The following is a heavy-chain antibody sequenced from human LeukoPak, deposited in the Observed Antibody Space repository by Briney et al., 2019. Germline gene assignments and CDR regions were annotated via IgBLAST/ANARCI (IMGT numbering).Heavy chain of an antibody. V-gene: IGHV1-46*01. CDR2: INPSGGST. CDR3: ARDLWDSSGYSYYYYGMDV. CDR1: GYTFTRYY. J-gene: IGHJ6*02. Sequence: GASVEVSCKASGYTFTRYYMHWVRQAPGQGLEWMGIINPSGGSTSYAQKSQGRVTMTRDTSTSTVYMELSSLRSEDTAVYYCARDLWDSSGYSYYYYGMDVWGRGTTVTVSS. D-gene: IGHD3-22*01.